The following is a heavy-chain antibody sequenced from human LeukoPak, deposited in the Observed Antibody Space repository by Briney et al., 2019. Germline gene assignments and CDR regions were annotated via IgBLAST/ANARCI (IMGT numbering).Heavy chain of an antibody. CDR2: IRYDGSNK. V-gene: IGHV3-30*02. J-gene: IGHJ6*03. CDR3: AKQYSGSPWYMDV. D-gene: IGHD1-26*01. CDR1: GFTFSSYG. Sequence: GGSQRLACAASGFTFSSYGMHWVRQAPGKGLEWVAFIRYDGSNKYYADSVKGRFTISRDNSKNTLYLQMNSLRAEDTAVYYCAKQYSGSPWYMDVWGQGTTVTVSS.